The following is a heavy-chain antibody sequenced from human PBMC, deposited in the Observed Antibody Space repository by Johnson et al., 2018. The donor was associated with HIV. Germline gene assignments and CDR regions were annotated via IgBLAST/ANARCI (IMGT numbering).Heavy chain of an antibody. V-gene: IGHV3-30-3*01. CDR2: ISYDGSNK. D-gene: IGHD6-13*01. Sequence: QVQLVESWGGVVQPGRSLRLSCAASGFTFSSYAMHWVRQAPGKGLEWVAVISYDGSNKYYADSVKGRFTISRDNSKNTLYLQMNSLRAEDTAVYYCASDDSSSVGAFDIWGQGTMVTVSS. CDR1: GFTFSSYA. CDR3: ASDDSSSVGAFDI. J-gene: IGHJ3*02.